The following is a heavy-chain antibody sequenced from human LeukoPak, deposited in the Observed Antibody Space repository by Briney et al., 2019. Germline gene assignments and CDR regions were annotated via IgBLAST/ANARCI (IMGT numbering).Heavy chain of an antibody. V-gene: IGHV1-18*01. Sequence: ASVKVSCKASGYTFTSYGISWVRQAPGQGLEWMGWISAYNGNTNYAQKLQGRVTMTTDTSTSTAHMELRSLRSDDTAVYYCARVGLTMISFPLRSWGQGTLVTVSS. CDR2: ISAYNGNT. J-gene: IGHJ4*02. D-gene: IGHD3-22*01. CDR3: ARVGLTMISFPLRS. CDR1: GYTFTSYG.